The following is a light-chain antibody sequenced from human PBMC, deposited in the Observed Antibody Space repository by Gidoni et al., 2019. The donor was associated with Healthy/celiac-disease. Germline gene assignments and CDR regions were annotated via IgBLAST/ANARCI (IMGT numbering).Light chain of an antibody. J-gene: IGKJ3*01. Sequence: DIVMTLSPDSLAVSLGERATINCKSRQSVLYSSNNKNYLAWYQQKPGQPPKLLISWASTRESGVPDRFSGSGSGTDFTLTISSRQAEDVAVYYCRQYYSTLPRTFGPGTKVDIK. CDR3: RQYYSTLPRT. CDR2: WAS. CDR1: QSVLYSSNNKNY. V-gene: IGKV4-1*01.